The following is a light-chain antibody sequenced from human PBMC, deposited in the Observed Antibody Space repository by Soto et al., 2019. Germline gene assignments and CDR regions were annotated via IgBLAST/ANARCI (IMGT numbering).Light chain of an antibody. CDR2: EVS. J-gene: IGLJ3*02. V-gene: IGLV2-14*01. Sequence: QSALTQPASVSGSPGQSITISCTGASNDIGRYNYVSWFQQHPDKAPKLIIYEVSNRPSGVSHRFSGSKSGNTASLSISGLQAEDEADYYCTSYTSSSRWVFGGGTQLTVL. CDR1: SNDIGRYNY. CDR3: TSYTSSSRWV.